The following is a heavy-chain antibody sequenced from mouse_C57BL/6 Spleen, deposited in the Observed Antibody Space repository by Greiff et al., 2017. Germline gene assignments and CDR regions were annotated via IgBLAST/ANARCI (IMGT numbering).Heavy chain of an antibody. CDR2: INPYNGGT. D-gene: IGHD1-1*01. Sequence: VQLQQSGPVLVKPGASVKMSCKASGYTFTDYYMNWVKQSHGKSLEWIGVINPYNGGTSYNQKFKGKATLTVDKSSSTAYMELNSLTSEDSAVYYCASYYGSSYYYAMDYWGQGTSVTVSS. CDR1: GYTFTDYY. CDR3: ASYYGSSYYYAMDY. V-gene: IGHV1-19*01. J-gene: IGHJ4*01.